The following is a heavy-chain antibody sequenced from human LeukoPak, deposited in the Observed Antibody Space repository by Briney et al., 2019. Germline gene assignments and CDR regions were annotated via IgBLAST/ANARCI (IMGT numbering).Heavy chain of an antibody. J-gene: IGHJ4*02. CDR2: IKKDGTET. CDR1: GFTFSDYW. D-gene: IGHD3-3*01. CDR3: ARATIFGVVTAVGPLHF. V-gene: IGHV3-7*01. Sequence: GGSLRLSCAASGFTFSDYWISGVRQAPGRGLECMANIKKDGTETYYVDSVEGRFIISRDNAKNSLYLQMNSLRAEDTAVYYCARATIFGVVTAVGPLHFWAQGTLVTVSS.